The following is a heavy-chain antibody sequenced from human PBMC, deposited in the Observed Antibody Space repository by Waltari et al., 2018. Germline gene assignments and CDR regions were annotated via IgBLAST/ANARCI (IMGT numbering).Heavy chain of an antibody. V-gene: IGHV4-59*09. D-gene: IGHD6-19*01. J-gene: IGHJ3*02. CDR3: AGGYSSGWYAAFDI. CDR2: GST. Sequence: GSTNYNPSLKSRVTISVDTSKNQFSLKLSSVTAADTAVYYCAGGYSSGWYAAFDIWGQGTMVTVSS.